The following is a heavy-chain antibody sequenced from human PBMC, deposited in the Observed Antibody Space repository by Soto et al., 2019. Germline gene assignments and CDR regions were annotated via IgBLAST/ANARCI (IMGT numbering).Heavy chain of an antibody. V-gene: IGHV3-66*01. CDR1: GFDASVNF. CDR3: VRETYDSGMEV. J-gene: IGHJ6*02. CDR2: INNAGST. Sequence: EVQLVESGGTLVQPGGSLKLSCAASGFDASVNFMTWVRQAPGKGLEWFTAINNAGSTFYADSVKGRFSISRDDSKNTLYLPRNSLRVKDRAMYHCVRETYDSGMEVWGPGTAVTVSS.